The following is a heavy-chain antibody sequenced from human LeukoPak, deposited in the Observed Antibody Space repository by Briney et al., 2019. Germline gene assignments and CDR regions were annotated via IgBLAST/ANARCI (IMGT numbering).Heavy chain of an antibody. CDR3: AKDYSSSYYFDY. V-gene: IGHV3-30*02. D-gene: IGHD6-6*01. CDR1: GFTFSSYG. CDR2: IRYDGSNK. J-gene: IGHJ4*02. Sequence: GGSLRLSCAASGFTFSSYGMHWVRQAPGKELEWVAFIRYDGSNKYYADSVKGRFTISRDNSKNTLYLQMNSLRAEDTAVYYCAKDYSSSYYFDYWGQGTLVTVSS.